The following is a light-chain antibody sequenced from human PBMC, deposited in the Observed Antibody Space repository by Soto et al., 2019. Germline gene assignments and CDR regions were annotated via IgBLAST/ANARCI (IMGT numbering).Light chain of an antibody. CDR2: SSN. CDR1: SSDIGSNQ. J-gene: IGLJ3*02. Sequence: QPVLAQPPSASGTPGQRVTISCSGSSSDIGSNQVYWYQQFPGTAPRLLIYSSNQRHSGVPDRFSGSKSGTSASLAISGLRSDDEADYFCAAWDDSLSGWVFGAGTKLTVL. CDR3: AAWDDSLSGWV. V-gene: IGLV1-47*02.